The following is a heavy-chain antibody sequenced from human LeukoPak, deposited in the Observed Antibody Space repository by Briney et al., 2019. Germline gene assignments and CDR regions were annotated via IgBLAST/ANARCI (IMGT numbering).Heavy chain of an antibody. D-gene: IGHD2-2*01. CDR3: AREPRTCSSTSCADDAFDI. J-gene: IGHJ3*02. CDR2: ISSSSSYI. Sequence: PGGSLRLSCAASGFTFSSYSMNWVRQAPGKGLEWVSSISSSSSYIYYADSVKGRFTISRDNAKNSLYLQMNSLRAEDTAVYYCAREPRTCSSTSCADDAFDIWGQGTMVTVPS. CDR1: GFTFSSYS. V-gene: IGHV3-21*01.